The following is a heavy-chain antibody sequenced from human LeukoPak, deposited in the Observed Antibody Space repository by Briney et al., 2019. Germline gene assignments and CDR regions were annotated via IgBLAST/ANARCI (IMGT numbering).Heavy chain of an antibody. CDR3: ARGRDGLNFVDH. D-gene: IGHD5-24*01. CDR1: EDSVSSNSAA. Sequence: SQTLSLTCAISEDSVSSNSAAWNWIRQSPSRGLEWLGRTYHRSKWYSDYAEFVKSRMTINADTSKNRFSLQLNSVNPADTAVYYCARGRDGLNFVDHWGQGTLVTVSS. V-gene: IGHV6-1*01. J-gene: IGHJ4*02. CDR2: TYHRSKWYS.